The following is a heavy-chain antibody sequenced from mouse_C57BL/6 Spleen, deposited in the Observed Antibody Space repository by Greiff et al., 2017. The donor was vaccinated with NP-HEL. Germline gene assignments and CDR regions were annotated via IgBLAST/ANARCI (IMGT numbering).Heavy chain of an antibody. J-gene: IGHJ4*01. CDR3: ARGRSSGAMDY. CDR1: GYTFTDYY. Sequence: EVQLQQSGPELVKPGASVKISCKASGYTFTDYYMNWVKQSHGKSLEWIGDINPNNGGTSYNQKFKGKATLTVDKSSSTAYMELRSLTSEDSAVYYCARGRSSGAMDYWGQGTSVTVSS. V-gene: IGHV1-26*01. CDR2: INPNNGGT. D-gene: IGHD1-1*01.